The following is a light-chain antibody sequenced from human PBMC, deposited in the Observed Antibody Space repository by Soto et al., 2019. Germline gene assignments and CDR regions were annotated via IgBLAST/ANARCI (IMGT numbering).Light chain of an antibody. V-gene: IGKV3-20*01. CDR3: QQYGSSPFT. CDR1: QRVSSY. CDR2: DTS. Sequence: EIVLTQSPATLSLSPGEIATLSCRASQRVSSYLAWFRQKPGQAPRLLIYDTSNRATGIPARFSGSGSGTDFTLTISRLEPEDFAVYYCQQYGSSPFTFGQGTRLENK. J-gene: IGKJ5*01.